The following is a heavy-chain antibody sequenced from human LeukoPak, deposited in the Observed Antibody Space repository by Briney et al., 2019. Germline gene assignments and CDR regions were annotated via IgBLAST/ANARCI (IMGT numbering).Heavy chain of an antibody. CDR1: GFTFSSYA. CDR3: AKIGQRVTIFGVVSD. CDR2: ISGSGGST. V-gene: IGHV3-23*01. J-gene: IGHJ4*02. D-gene: IGHD3-3*01. Sequence: PGGSLRLSCAASGFTFSSYAMSWVRHAPGKGLEWVSAISGSGGSTYYADSSKGRFTISREHSKNTLYLQMNSLRAEETAVYYCAKIGQRVTIFGVVSDWGQGTLVTVSS.